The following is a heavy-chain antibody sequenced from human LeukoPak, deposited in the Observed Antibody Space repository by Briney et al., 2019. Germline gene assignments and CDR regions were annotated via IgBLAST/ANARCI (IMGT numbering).Heavy chain of an antibody. J-gene: IGHJ4*02. CDR2: ISDYKGNT. Sequence: GASVKVSCKASGYTFTSYGISWVRQAPGQGGEGMGWISDYKGNTNYAQKLQGRVTKNTDTYTSTDYMEMRRLSSDDTAVYSCARCFGKGYISGWYGDYWGQGTLVTVSS. CDR3: ARCFGKGYISGWYGDY. V-gene: IGHV1-18*01. CDR1: GYTFTSYG. D-gene: IGHD6-19*01.